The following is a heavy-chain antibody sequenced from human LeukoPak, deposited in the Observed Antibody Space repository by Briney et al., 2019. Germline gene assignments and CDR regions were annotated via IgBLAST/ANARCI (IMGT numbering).Heavy chain of an antibody. J-gene: IGHJ4*02. V-gene: IGHV4-39*01. D-gene: IGHD3-22*01. CDR2: IYYSGST. CDR1: GGSISSSSYY. CDR3: ASQGYYDSSGYYYPFDY. Sequence: PSETLSLTCTVSGGSISSSSYYWGWIRQPPGKGLEWIGSIYYSGSTYYNPSLKSRFTISVDTSKNQFSLKLSSVTAADTAVYYCASQGYYDSSGYYYPFDYWGQGTLVTVSS.